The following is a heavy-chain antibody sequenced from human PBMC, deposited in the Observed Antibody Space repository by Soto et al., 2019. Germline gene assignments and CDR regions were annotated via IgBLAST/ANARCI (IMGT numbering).Heavy chain of an antibody. CDR1: GYIFVNYG. Sequence: QVQLVQSGDEVRKPGSSVKVSCKASGYIFVNYGIAWVLQAPVQGLEWMGWISPYSGNTHYASKVQGRLTMTTDTSTRPAYMDLGSLTSDVTSLYYCAMVDNYVTPTPQDVWGQGTTVTVSS. CDR3: AMVDNYVTPTPQDV. J-gene: IGHJ6*02. D-gene: IGHD3-16*01. CDR2: ISPYSGNT. V-gene: IGHV1-18*01.